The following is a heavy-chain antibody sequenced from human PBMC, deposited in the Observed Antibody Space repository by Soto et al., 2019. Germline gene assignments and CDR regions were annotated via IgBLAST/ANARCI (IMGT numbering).Heavy chain of an antibody. J-gene: IGHJ6*02. CDR2: TSAYNGNT. Sequence: QVQLVQSGAEVKKPGASVKVSCKASGYTFTSYGISWVRQAPGQGLEWMGWTSAYNGNTNYAQKLQGRVTMTPDTSTSTAYMELRSLRSDDTAGYYCARRQWLVGGYYYGMDVWGQGTTVTVSS. D-gene: IGHD6-19*01. CDR3: ARRQWLVGGYYYGMDV. V-gene: IGHV1-18*01. CDR1: GYTFTSYG.